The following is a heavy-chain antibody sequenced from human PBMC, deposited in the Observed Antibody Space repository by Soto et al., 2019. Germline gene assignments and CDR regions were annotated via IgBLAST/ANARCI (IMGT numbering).Heavy chain of an antibody. D-gene: IGHD3-3*01. V-gene: IGHV3-7*01. J-gene: IGHJ4*02. Sequence: DSVKGRFTISRDNAKNSLYLQMNSLRAEDTAVYSCGASSRYYDLWSGYYADFDYWGQGTPGTVSS. CDR3: GASSRYYDLWSGYYADFDY.